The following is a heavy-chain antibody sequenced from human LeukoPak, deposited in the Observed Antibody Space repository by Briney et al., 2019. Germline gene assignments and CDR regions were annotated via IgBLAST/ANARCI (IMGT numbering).Heavy chain of an antibody. V-gene: IGHV3-33*08. CDR1: GFTFMSYA. Sequence: GGSLRLSCAASGFTFMSYAMTWVRQAPGKGLEWVALIWYDGSNKYYGDSVKGRFTISRDNSKNTVYLQMNSLRPEDTAVYYCASRQGGIVGGYWGQGTLVTVSS. D-gene: IGHD2-15*01. J-gene: IGHJ4*02. CDR3: ASRQGGIVGGY. CDR2: IWYDGSNK.